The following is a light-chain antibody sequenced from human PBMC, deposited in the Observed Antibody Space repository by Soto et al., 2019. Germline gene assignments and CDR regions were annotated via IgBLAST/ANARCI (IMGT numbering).Light chain of an antibody. Sequence: EIVMTQSPATLSVSPGERATLXCRASQTIANTLAWYQQKPGQAPRLLIYAASTRATGFPARFSGSGSGTEFTLTISSLQSEDFAVYYCQHYYTWPLTFGGGTKVDIK. CDR2: AAS. V-gene: IGKV3-15*01. CDR1: QTIANT. CDR3: QHYYTWPLT. J-gene: IGKJ4*01.